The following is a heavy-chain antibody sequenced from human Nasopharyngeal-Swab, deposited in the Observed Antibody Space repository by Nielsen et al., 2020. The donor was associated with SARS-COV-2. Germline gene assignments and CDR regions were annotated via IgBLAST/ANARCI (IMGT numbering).Heavy chain of an antibody. CDR2: ISYDGSNK. CDR3: ARELTVYYGMDV. D-gene: IGHD4-17*01. CDR1: GLTFSSYA. V-gene: IGHV3-30*04. J-gene: IGHJ6*02. Sequence: GESLKISCAASGLTFSSYAMHWVRQAPGKGLEWVAVISYDGSNKYYADSVKGRFTISRDNSKNTLYLQMNSLRAEDTAVYYCARELTVYYGMDVWGQGTTVTVSS.